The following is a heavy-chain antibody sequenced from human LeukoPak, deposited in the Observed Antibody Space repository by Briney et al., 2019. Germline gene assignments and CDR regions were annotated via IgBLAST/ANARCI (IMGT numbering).Heavy chain of an antibody. Sequence: ASVKVSCKVSGYTLTELSMHWVRQAPGKGLEGMGGFDPEDGETIYAQKFQGRVTMTEDTSTDTAYMELSSLRSEDTAVYYCAADVSSGWYYFDYWGQGTLVTVSS. V-gene: IGHV1-24*01. CDR3: AADVSSGWYYFDY. CDR2: FDPEDGET. D-gene: IGHD6-19*01. J-gene: IGHJ4*02. CDR1: GYTLTELS.